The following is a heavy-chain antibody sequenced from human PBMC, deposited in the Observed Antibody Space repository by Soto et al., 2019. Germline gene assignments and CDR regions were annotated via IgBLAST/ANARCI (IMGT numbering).Heavy chain of an antibody. Sequence: LSLSGEASGFTFSRYAMNWVRQAPGKGLEWGAVISYDGSNTYSPASVKGRFTISRYNSNHTLYLQINSLRAEDTAVYYCARHPLLTYYYDSSGYYTPGYYYVMDVWGQGTPVTVSS. CDR2: ISYDGSNT. J-gene: IGHJ6*02. CDR3: ARHPLLTYYYDSSGYYTPGYYYVMDV. D-gene: IGHD3-22*01. V-gene: IGHV3-30-3*01. CDR1: GFTFSRYA.